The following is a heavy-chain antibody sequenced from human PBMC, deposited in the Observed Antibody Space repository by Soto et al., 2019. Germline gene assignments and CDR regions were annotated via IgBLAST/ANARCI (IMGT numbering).Heavy chain of an antibody. CDR3: ARAAGRVGELFWLDP. Sequence: QVQLVQSGAEVKKPGASVKVSCKASGYTFTSYNIHWVRQAPGQGLEWVGMINPRGFFTTYAQKFRGRVTMTGDTSTSVLFMELTNLRSEDTAGYYCARAAGRVGELFWLDPWGQGTLVSVSS. J-gene: IGHJ5*02. CDR2: INPRGFFT. CDR1: GYTFTSYN. D-gene: IGHD3-10*01. V-gene: IGHV1-46*01.